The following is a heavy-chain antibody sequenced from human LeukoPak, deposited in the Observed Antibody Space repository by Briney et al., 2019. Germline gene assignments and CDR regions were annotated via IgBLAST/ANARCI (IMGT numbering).Heavy chain of an antibody. V-gene: IGHV4-59*12. D-gene: IGHD6-25*01. CDR1: GGSISSYY. Sequence: SETLSLTCTVSGGSISSYYWSWIRQPPGKRLEWIGYIYYSGGTSYNPSLKSRVTISVDTSKNQFSLKLSSVTAADTAVYYCASGSPFFGMDFWGQGTMVTVSS. CDR2: IYYSGGT. J-gene: IGHJ6*02. CDR3: ASGSPFFGMDF.